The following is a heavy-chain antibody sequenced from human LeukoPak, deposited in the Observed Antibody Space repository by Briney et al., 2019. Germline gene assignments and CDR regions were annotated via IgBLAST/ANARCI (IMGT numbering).Heavy chain of an antibody. CDR1: GFTFSSSA. CDR3: ARDRAITMVRGVPRPMYFDY. Sequence: GSLRLSCAASGFTFSSSAMSWVRQAPGKGLEWVSSITDSGDGTYYADSVKGRFTISRDNAKNSLYLQMNSLRAEDTAVYYCARDRAITMVRGVPRPMYFDYWGQGTLVTVSS. V-gene: IGHV3-23*01. J-gene: IGHJ4*02. CDR2: ITDSGDGT. D-gene: IGHD3-10*01.